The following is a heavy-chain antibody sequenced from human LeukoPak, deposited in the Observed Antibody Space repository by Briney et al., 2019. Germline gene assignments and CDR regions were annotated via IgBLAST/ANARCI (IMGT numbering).Heavy chain of an antibody. V-gene: IGHV4-39*01. D-gene: IGHD2-21*02. Sequence: PSETLSLTCTVSGGSISSSSYYWGWIRQPPGKGLEWIGSIYYSGSTYSNPSLKSRVTISVDTSKNQFSLKLSSVTAADTAVYYCARQVTVGSFFDYWGQGTLVTVSS. CDR2: IYYSGST. J-gene: IGHJ4*02. CDR1: GGSISSSSYY. CDR3: ARQVTVGSFFDY.